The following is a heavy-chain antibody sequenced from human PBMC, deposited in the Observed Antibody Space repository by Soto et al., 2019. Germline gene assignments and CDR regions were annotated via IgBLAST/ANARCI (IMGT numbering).Heavy chain of an antibody. CDR3: ARDHQRYDSSCYYGGYFDY. Sequence: SETLSLTCTVSGGSISSGDYYWSWIRQPPGKGLEWIGYIYYSGSTYYNPSLKSRVTISVGTSKNQFSLKLSCVTAADTAVYYCARDHQRYDSSCYYGGYFDYWGQGTLVTVSS. V-gene: IGHV4-30-4*01. CDR2: IYYSGST. J-gene: IGHJ4*02. CDR1: GGSISSGDYY. D-gene: IGHD3-22*01.